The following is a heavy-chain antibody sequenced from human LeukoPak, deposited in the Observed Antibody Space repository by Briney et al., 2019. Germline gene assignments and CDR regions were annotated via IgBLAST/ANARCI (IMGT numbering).Heavy chain of an antibody. J-gene: IGHJ4*02. Sequence: ASVKVSCKVSGYTLTELSIHWVRQAPGKGLEWMGGFDPEHGETIYAQKFQGRATMTEDPSTDTAYMELSSLRSEDTAVYYCATLDYYDSSAYYSDYWGQGTLVTVSS. D-gene: IGHD3-22*01. CDR1: GYTLTELS. CDR2: FDPEHGET. V-gene: IGHV1-24*01. CDR3: ATLDYYDSSAYYSDY.